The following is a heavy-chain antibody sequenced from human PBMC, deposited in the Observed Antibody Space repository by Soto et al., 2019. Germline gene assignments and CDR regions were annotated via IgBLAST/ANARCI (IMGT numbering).Heavy chain of an antibody. J-gene: IGHJ5*02. CDR3: AKDSSSDSSSTNWFDP. Sequence: QVQLVESGGGVVQPGRSLRLSCAASGFTFSSYGMHWVRKAPGKGLEWVPVISYDGSNKYYADSVKGRFTISRDNSKNTLYLQMNSLRAEDTAVYYCAKDSSSDSSSTNWFDPWGQGTLVTVSS. V-gene: IGHV3-30*18. CDR1: GFTFSSYG. D-gene: IGHD6-13*01. CDR2: ISYDGSNK.